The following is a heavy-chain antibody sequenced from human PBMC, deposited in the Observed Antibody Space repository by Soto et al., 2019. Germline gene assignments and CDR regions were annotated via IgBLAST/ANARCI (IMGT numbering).Heavy chain of an antibody. CDR1: GFTFSSYE. V-gene: IGHV3-48*03. J-gene: IGHJ6*02. CDR3: AREVVVVPAGGMDV. Sequence: GGSLRLSCAASGFTFSSYEMNWVRQAPGKGLEWVSYISSSGSAIYYADSVKGRFTISGDNAKNSLYLQMNSLRAEDTAVYYCAREVVVVPAGGMDVWGQGTTVTVSS. D-gene: IGHD2-2*01. CDR2: ISSSGSAI.